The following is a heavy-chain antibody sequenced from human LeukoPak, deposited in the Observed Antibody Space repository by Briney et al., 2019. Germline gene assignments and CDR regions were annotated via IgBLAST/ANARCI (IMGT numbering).Heavy chain of an antibody. CDR1: GYTFGSYA. Sequence: ASVKVSCKASGYTFGSYAMHWVRQAPGQRLEWMGWINAGNGNTKYSQKFQGRVTITRDTSASTAYMELSSLRSEDTAVYYCASTKNTLRFLEWYKLDYWGQGTLVTVSS. J-gene: IGHJ4*02. V-gene: IGHV1-3*01. CDR2: INAGNGNT. D-gene: IGHD3-3*01. CDR3: ASTKNTLRFLEWYKLDY.